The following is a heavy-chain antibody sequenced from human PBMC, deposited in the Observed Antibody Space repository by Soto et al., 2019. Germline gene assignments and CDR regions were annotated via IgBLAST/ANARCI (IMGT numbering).Heavy chain of an antibody. Sequence: ASVKGSCKTSGYNLVTYGITWVRQAPGQGLEWMGWISVYSGNTHYAQKFHDRVTLTTDTSTTTAYMDLRNLTSDDSAFYYCARNTPFFESSGSADYWGQGTLVTVSS. CDR3: ARNTPFFESSGSADY. V-gene: IGHV1-18*01. CDR1: GYNLVTYG. J-gene: IGHJ4*02. D-gene: IGHD3-22*01. CDR2: ISVYSGNT.